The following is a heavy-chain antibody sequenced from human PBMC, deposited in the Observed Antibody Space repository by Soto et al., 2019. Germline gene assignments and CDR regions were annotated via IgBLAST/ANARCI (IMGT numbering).Heavy chain of an antibody. CDR1: GYTFTSYG. D-gene: IGHD3-10*01. CDR2: ISAYNGNT. CDR3: ARDPHYYGSGSYDGYYYYYYMDV. J-gene: IGHJ6*03. Sequence: ASVKVSCKASGYTFTSYGISWVRQAPGQGLEWMGWISAYNGNTNYAQKLQGRVTMTTDTSTSTAYMELRSLRSDDTAVYYCARDPHYYGSGSYDGYYYYYYMDVWGKGTTVTVSS. V-gene: IGHV1-18*01.